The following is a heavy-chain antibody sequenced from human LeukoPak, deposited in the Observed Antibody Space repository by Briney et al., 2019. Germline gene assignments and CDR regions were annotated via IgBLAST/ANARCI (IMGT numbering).Heavy chain of an antibody. D-gene: IGHD2-2*01. Sequence: SETLSLTCAVYGGSFSTFDWTWIRQTPGKGLEWIGQINHIGSTIYNPSLKSRVTMSADTSKNQFSLKVTSVTAADTAVYYCARGGHCTSNDCYKWFDPWGQGTPVTVTS. CDR1: GGSFSTFD. V-gene: IGHV4-34*01. CDR3: ARGGHCTSNDCYKWFDP. J-gene: IGHJ5*02. CDR2: INHIGST.